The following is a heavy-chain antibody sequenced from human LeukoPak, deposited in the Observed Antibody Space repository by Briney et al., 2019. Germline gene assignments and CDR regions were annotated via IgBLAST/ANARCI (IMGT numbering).Heavy chain of an antibody. CDR1: GGSFSGYY. J-gene: IGHJ4*02. D-gene: IGHD1-26*01. CDR2: INHSGGT. Sequence: PSETLSLTCAVYGGSFSGYYWSWIRQPPGKGLEWIGEINHSGGTNYNPSLKSRVTISVDTSKNQFSLKLSSVTAADTAVYYCASDPTYRATDFDYWGQGTLVTVSS. CDR3: ASDPTYRATDFDY. V-gene: IGHV4-34*01.